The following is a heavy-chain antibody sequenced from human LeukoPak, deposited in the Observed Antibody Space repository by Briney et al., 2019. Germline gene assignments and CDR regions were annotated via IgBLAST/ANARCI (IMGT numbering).Heavy chain of an antibody. CDR2: ISGSGGTT. CDR1: GFTFGIYA. V-gene: IGHV3-23*01. Sequence: GGSLRLACAVCGFTFGIYAMTWVRQAPGRGLEWLSTISGSGGTTHFADSVKGRFTISRDNSGSTLYLQMNSLRAEDTAVYWCARGHSSGWYYFDSWGQGTLVTVSS. J-gene: IGHJ4*02. D-gene: IGHD6-19*01. CDR3: ARGHSSGWYYFDS.